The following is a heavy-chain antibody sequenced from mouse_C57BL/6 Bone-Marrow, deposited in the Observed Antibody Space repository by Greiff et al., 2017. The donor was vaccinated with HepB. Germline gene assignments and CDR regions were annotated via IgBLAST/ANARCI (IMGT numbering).Heavy chain of an antibody. CDR2: INPYNGDT. J-gene: IGHJ3*01. D-gene: IGHD1-1*01. Sequence: EVQLQQSGPELVKPGDSVKISCKASGYSFTGYFMNWVMQSHGKSLEWIGRINPYNGDTFYNQKFKGKATLTVDKYSSTAHMELRSLTSEDSAVYYWATLLRYPGFAYWGQGTLVTVSA. V-gene: IGHV1-20*01. CDR1: GYSFTGYF. CDR3: ATLLRYPGFAY.